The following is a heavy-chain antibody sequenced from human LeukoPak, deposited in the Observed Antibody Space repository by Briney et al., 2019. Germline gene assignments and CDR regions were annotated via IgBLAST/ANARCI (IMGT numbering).Heavy chain of an antibody. D-gene: IGHD3-22*01. J-gene: IGHJ4*02. CDR3: ARLGDSSGYYAFDY. Sequence: SETLSLTCAVYGGSFSGYYWSWIRQPPGKGLEWIGEINHSGSTNYNPSLKSRVTISVDKSKNQFSLKLNSVTAADTAVYYCARLGDSSGYYAFDYWGQGTLVPVSS. V-gene: IGHV4-34*01. CDR1: GGSFSGYY. CDR2: INHSGST.